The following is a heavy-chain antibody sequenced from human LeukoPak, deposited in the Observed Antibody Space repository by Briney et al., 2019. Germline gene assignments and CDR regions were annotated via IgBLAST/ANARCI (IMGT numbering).Heavy chain of an antibody. CDR3: ARGDYYDSSGPVDAFDI. Sequence: SETLSLTCTVSGGSISSYYWSWIRQPAGKGLEWIGRIYTSGSTNYNPSLKSRVTISVDTSKNQFSLKLSSVTAADTAVYYCARGDYYDSSGPVDAFDIWGQGTMVTVSS. V-gene: IGHV4-4*07. CDR2: IYTSGST. D-gene: IGHD3-22*01. J-gene: IGHJ3*02. CDR1: GGSISSYY.